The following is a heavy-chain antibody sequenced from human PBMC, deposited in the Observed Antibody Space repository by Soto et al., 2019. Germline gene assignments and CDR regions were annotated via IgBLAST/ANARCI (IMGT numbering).Heavy chain of an antibody. Sequence: GGSLRLSCAASGFTLSDHYMSWIRQAPGKGLEWVSYISSSSSTIYYADSVKGRFTISRDNAKNSLYLQMNSLRDEDTAVYYCARDNRFYYYYGMDVWGQGTTVTVSS. J-gene: IGHJ6*02. V-gene: IGHV3-11*04. CDR1: GFTLSDHY. CDR2: ISSSSSTI. CDR3: ARDNRFYYYYGMDV.